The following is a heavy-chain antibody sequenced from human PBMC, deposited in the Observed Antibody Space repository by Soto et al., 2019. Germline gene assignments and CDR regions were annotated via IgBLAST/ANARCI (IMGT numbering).Heavy chain of an antibody. Sequence: GGSLRLSCAASGFSFSDYTMNWFRQAPGKGLEWVSSITGSSDYTYYSGSVTGRFTISRDNANNSLFLQMNSLRAEDTAVYYCARDSGYGSGTSVNHYLDYWGHGTLVTVSS. J-gene: IGHJ4*01. V-gene: IGHV3-21*01. CDR1: GFSFSDYT. D-gene: IGHD3-10*01. CDR3: ARDSGYGSGTSVNHYLDY. CDR2: ITGSSDYT.